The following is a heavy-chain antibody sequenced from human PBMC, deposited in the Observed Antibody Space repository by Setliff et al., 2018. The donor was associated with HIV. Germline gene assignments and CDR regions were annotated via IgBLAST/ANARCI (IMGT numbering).Heavy chain of an antibody. CDR2: IIPILGIA. CDR1: GGTFSSYA. Sequence: PSVKVSCKASGGTFSSYAISWVRQAPGQGLEWMGGIIPILGIANYAQKFQGRVTITADKSTSTAYMELSSLRSEDTAVYYCARAPRDGNNYGYHPYYFDYWGQGTLVAVSS. CDR3: ARAPRDGNNYGYHPYYFDY. D-gene: IGHD4-17*01. J-gene: IGHJ4*02. V-gene: IGHV1-69*10.